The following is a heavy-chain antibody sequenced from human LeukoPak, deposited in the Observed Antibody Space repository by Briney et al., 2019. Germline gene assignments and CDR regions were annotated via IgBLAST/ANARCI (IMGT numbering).Heavy chain of an antibody. J-gene: IGHJ4*02. D-gene: IGHD2-2*01. CDR3: ARDLLPSRYCTSTSCSASDS. V-gene: IGHV1-46*01. Sequence: ASVKVSCKASGYTFTSYYMHWVRHAPGQGLEWMGMINPSGGSTSYAQSFQGRVTMTRDTSTRTVYMEMSSLRSEDTAVYFCARDLLPSRYCTSTSCSASDSWGQGTLVIVSS. CDR2: INPSGGST. CDR1: GYTFTSYY.